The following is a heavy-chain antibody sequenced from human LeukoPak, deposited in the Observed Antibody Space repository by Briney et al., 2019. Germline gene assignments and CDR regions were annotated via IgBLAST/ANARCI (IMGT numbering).Heavy chain of an antibody. CDR2: IYYSGST. D-gene: IGHD3-10*01. CDR3: ARILWFGESYGMDV. V-gene: IGHV4-59*01. Sequence: SETLSLTCTVSGGSISSYYWTWIRQPSGKGLEWIGYIYYSGSTNYNSSLKSRVTISVDTSKNQFSLRLSSVTAADTAVYYCARILWFGESYGMDVWGQGTTVTVSS. J-gene: IGHJ6*02. CDR1: GGSISSYY.